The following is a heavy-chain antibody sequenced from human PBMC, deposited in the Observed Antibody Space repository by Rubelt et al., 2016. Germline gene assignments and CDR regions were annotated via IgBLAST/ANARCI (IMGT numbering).Heavy chain of an antibody. CDR2: MNPSAGST. V-gene: IGHV1-46*01. Sequence: QVQLVQSGAEVKKPGASVRVSCKASGYTFTSFYMNWVRQAPGQGLEWMGIMNPSAGSTTYAQKFQGRVTMTRDTSTSTVYMELRSLRSDDTAVYYCARDRQGGYWGQGTLVTVSS. CDR3: ARDRQGGY. CDR1: GYTFTSFY. J-gene: IGHJ4*02.